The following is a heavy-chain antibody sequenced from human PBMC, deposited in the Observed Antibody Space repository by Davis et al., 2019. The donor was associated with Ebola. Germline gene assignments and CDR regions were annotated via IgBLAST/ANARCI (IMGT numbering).Heavy chain of an antibody. CDR3: ARGWLRRGMDV. D-gene: IGHD5-18*01. CDR1: GDSVSGNSGA. CDR2: TYYTSKWFN. J-gene: IGHJ6*04. Sequence: PSETLSLTCAISGDSVSGNSGAWNWIRQSPSRGLEWLGRTYYTSKWFNHYAASVKSRITINTDTSKNQFSLQLDSVTPEDTALYYCARGWLRRGMDVWGEGTTVTVSS. V-gene: IGHV6-1*01.